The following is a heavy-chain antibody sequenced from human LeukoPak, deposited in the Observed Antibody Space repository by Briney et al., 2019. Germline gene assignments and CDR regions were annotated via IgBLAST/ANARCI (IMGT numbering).Heavy chain of an antibody. D-gene: IGHD5-24*01. Sequence: ASVKVSCKASGYTFTSYDINWVRQATGQGLEWMGWMNPNSGNTGYAQKFQGRVTMTRNTSISTAYMELSSLRSEDTAVYYCARENVEMATIFFDYWGQGTLVTVSS. CDR2: MNPNSGNT. J-gene: IGHJ4*02. CDR3: ARENVEMATIFFDY. CDR1: GYTFTSYD. V-gene: IGHV1-8*01.